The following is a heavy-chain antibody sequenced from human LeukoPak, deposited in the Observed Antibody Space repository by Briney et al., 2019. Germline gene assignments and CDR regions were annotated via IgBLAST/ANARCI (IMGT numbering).Heavy chain of an antibody. CDR3: ARDQDIAAAGFDY. CDR1: GGSISNHY. CDR2: IYYSGST. V-gene: IGHV4-59*11. J-gene: IGHJ4*02. D-gene: IGHD6-13*01. Sequence: SETLSLTCTVSGGSISNHYWSWIRRPPGKGLEWIGYIYYSGSTNYNPSLKSRVTISVDTSKNQFSLKLNSVTAADTAMYYCARDQDIAAAGFDYWGQGTLVTVSS.